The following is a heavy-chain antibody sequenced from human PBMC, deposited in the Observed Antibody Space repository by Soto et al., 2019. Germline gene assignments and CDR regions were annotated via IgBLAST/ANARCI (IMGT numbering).Heavy chain of an antibody. CDR3: ARGISNYDFWSGPNWFDP. D-gene: IGHD3-3*01. V-gene: IGHV4-31*03. Sequence: QVQLQESGPGLVKPSQTLSLTCTVSGGSISSGGYYWSWIRQHPGKGLEWIGYIYYSGSTYYNPSLKSRVTISVDTSKNQFSLKLSSVTATDTAVYYCARGISNYDFWSGPNWFDPWGQGTLVTVSS. CDR1: GGSISSGGYY. CDR2: IYYSGST. J-gene: IGHJ5*02.